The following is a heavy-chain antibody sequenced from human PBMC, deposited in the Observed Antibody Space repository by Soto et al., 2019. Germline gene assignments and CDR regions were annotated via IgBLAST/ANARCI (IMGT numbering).Heavy chain of an antibody. CDR2: IYHSGST. J-gene: IGHJ4*02. CDR3: SLSSSSGYHLDY. Sequence: PSETLSLTCAVSGGSISSGGYSWSWIRQPPGKGLEWIGYIYHSGSTYYNPSLKSRVTISVDRSKNQFSLKLSSVTAADTAVYFLSLSSSSGYHLDYWGQGTLVTVSS. CDR1: GGSISSGGYS. V-gene: IGHV4-30-2*01. D-gene: IGHD6-6*01.